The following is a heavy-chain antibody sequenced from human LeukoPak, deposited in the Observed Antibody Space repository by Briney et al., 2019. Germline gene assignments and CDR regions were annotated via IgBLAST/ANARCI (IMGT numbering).Heavy chain of an antibody. CDR1: GGSISSSSYY. Sequence: SETLSLTCTVSGGSISSSSYYWGWIRQPPGKGLEWIGSIYYSGSTYYNPSLKSRVSISVDTSKNQFSLKLSSVTAADTAVYYCARNNYSGSGSYYDNWFDPWGQGTLVTVSS. CDR2: IYYSGST. CDR3: ARNNYSGSGSYYDNWFDP. J-gene: IGHJ5*02. D-gene: IGHD3-10*01. V-gene: IGHV4-39*01.